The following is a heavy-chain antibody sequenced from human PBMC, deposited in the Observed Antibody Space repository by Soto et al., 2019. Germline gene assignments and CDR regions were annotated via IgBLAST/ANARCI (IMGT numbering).Heavy chain of an antibody. CDR1: GFTLSSYA. J-gene: IGHJ5*02. CDR3: ARGKRALITYGPFDP. CDR2: FSGTGGYT. V-gene: IGHV3-23*01. D-gene: IGHD4-17*01. Sequence: LRLSCAASGFTLSSYAMSWVRQAPGKGLEWVSTFSGTGGYTYYADSVKGRFTISRDDSKNTLFLHMNSLRAADTAVYYCARGKRALITYGPFDPWGQGTLVTVSS.